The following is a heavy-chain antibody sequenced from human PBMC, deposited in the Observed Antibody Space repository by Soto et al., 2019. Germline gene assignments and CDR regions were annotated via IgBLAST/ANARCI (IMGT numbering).Heavy chain of an antibody. V-gene: IGHV1-46*01. Sequence: QVQLMQSGAEVKKPGASVKVSCKASGDTFTNYYIHWVRQGPGQGLEWMGTVNPSGGHTTYSQNFLGRVTMTRDTSTSTLYMELTSLTSDDTAVYYCARGGHAVVVTAAFDYWGQGTLVTVSS. J-gene: IGHJ4*02. CDR3: ARGGHAVVVTAAFDY. CDR1: GDTFTNYY. CDR2: VNPSGGHT. D-gene: IGHD2-21*02.